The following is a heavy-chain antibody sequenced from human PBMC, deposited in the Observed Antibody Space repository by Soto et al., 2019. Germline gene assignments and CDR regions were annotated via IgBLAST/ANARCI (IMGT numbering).Heavy chain of an antibody. V-gene: IGHV5-10-1*01. D-gene: IGHD3-10*01. CDR3: ARRGYGSGSYYSHNWFDP. CDR1: GYTFTSYW. Sequence: GESLKISCKASGYTFTSYWITWVRQMPGKGLEWMGGIDPSDSYTNYSPSFQGHVTISADKSISTAYLQWSSLKASDTAMYYCARRGYGSGSYYSHNWFDPWGQGTLVTVSS. CDR2: IDPSDSYT. J-gene: IGHJ5*02.